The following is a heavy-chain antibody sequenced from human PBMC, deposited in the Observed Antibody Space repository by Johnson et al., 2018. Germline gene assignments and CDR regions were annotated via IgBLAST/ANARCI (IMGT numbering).Heavy chain of an antibody. CDR2: LSGSAGST. CDR3: ARDLGYCSGGSCPDYYYHYMDV. V-gene: IGHV3-23*04. D-gene: IGHD2-15*01. J-gene: IGHJ6*03. Sequence: VQLVESGGGLEQPGGSLRLSCAASGFTFSSYAMSWVRQAPGKGLEWVSALSGSAGSTYYADSVKGRFTISRDNSTNTLYLQMNSLRAKDTAVYYCARDLGYCSGGSCPDYYYHYMDVWGKGTTVTVSS. CDR1: GFTFSSYA.